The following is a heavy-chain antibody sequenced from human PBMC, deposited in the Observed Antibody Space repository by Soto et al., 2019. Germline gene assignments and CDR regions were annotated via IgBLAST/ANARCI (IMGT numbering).Heavy chain of an antibody. CDR1: GYTFTSYA. D-gene: IGHD2-15*01. CDR2: INAGNGNT. V-gene: IGHV1-3*01. J-gene: IGHJ6*02. Sequence: ASVKVSCKASGYTFTSYAMHWVRQAPGQRLEWMGWINAGNGNTKYSQKFQGRVTITRDTSASTVYMELSSLRSEDTAVYYCARDRGLAVTRKVARYGMDVWGQGTTVTVSS. CDR3: ARDRGLAVTRKVARYGMDV.